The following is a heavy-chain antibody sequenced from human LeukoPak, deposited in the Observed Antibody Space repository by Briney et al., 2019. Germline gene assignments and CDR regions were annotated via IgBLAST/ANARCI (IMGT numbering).Heavy chain of an antibody. CDR1: GGTFSNYA. Sequence: ASVKVSCKASGGTFSNYAISWVRQAPGQGLEWMGRIIPIFGTANYAQKFQGRVTITTDESTSTAYMELSSLRSEDTAVYYCASQNYDFWSGYRPVEYYYYYMDVWGKGTTVTVSS. V-gene: IGHV1-69*05. D-gene: IGHD3-3*01. CDR2: IIPIFGTA. J-gene: IGHJ6*03. CDR3: ASQNYDFWSGYRPVEYYYYYMDV.